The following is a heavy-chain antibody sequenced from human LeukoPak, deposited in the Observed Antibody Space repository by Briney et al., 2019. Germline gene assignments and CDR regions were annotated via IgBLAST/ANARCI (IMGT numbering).Heavy chain of an antibody. J-gene: IGHJ6*03. D-gene: IGHD3-9*01. CDR3: AKTYYDILTGYGGPYYMDV. Sequence: PSETLSLTCTVSGDSISTGSYYWSWIRQPPGKGLEWIGYIYYSGSTNYNPSLKSRVTISVDTSKNQFSLKLSSVTAADTAVYYCAKTYYDILTGYGGPYYMDVWGKGTTVTVSS. CDR2: IYYSGST. V-gene: IGHV4-61*01. CDR1: GDSISTGSYY.